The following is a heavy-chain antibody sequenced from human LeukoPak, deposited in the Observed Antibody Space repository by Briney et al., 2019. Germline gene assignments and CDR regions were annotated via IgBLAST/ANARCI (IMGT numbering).Heavy chain of an antibody. J-gene: IGHJ5*02. CDR1: GGSFSGYY. V-gene: IGHV4-34*01. CDR3: ARDLRRCSGGSCYSGFDP. D-gene: IGHD2-15*01. Sequence: SETLSLTCAVYGGSFSGYYWSWIRQPPGKGLEWIGEINHSGSTYYNPSLKSRVTISVDTSKNQFSLKLSSVTAADTAVYYCARDLRRCSGGSCYSGFDPWGQGTLVTVSS. CDR2: INHSGST.